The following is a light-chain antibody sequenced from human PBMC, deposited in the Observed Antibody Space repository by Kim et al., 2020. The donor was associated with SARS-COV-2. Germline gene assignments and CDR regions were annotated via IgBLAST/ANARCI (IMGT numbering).Light chain of an antibody. J-gene: IGKJ1*01. CDR1: QSISSW. CDR2: KAS. CDR3: QQYDKYSPWT. Sequence: DIQMTQSPSTLSASVGDRVTITCRASQSISSWLAWYQQKPGKAPKLLIYKASDLESGVPSRFSGSGSGTEFTLTISSLQPDDFATYYCQQYDKYSPWTFGQGTKLEI. V-gene: IGKV1-5*03.